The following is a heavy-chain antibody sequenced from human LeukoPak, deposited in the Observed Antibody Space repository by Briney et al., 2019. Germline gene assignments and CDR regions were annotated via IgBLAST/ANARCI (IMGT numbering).Heavy chain of an antibody. CDR2: IGNTES. J-gene: IGHJ4*02. CDR1: GFPFETNA. D-gene: IGHD6-13*01. CDR3: ARVPVGIRSGSWYSPTLYYFDY. Sequence: GGSLRLSCATSGFPFETNAISWLRHAPGKALEWVATIGNTESFYADSVTGRFTISRDNSKNTVNLQMNRLRVEDTAIYYCARVPVGIRSGSWYSPTLYYFDYWGQGTLVTVSS. V-gene: IGHV3-23*01.